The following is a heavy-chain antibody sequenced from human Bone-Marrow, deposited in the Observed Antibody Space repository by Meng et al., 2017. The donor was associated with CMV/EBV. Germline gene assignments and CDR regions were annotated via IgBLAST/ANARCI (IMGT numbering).Heavy chain of an antibody. D-gene: IGHD1-26*01. CDR3: AKDGVHTTDY. Sequence: GGSLRLSCAASGFPFTSYTMNWVRQAPGKGLEWVSYIHHDATYIDYEDSVKGRFTISRDNSKNTLFLQMNSLRADDTAIYYCAKDGVHTTDYWGQGVLVTVSS. CDR1: GFPFTSYT. J-gene: IGHJ4*02. V-gene: IGHV3-30*02. CDR2: IHHDATYI.